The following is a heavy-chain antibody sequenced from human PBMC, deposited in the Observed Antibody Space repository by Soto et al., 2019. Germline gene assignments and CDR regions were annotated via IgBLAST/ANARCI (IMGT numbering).Heavy chain of an antibody. CDR1: GYTFTSYG. J-gene: IGHJ6*02. CDR2: ISAYNGNT. D-gene: IGHD3-3*01. V-gene: IGHV1-18*01. Sequence: SVKVSCKASGYTFTSYGISWVRQAPGQGLEWMGWISAYNGNTNYAQKLQGRVTMTTDTSTSTAYMELRSLRSDDTAVYYCARPFWSGYYQSDYYYYGMDVWGQGTTVTVSS. CDR3: ARPFWSGYYQSDYYYYGMDV.